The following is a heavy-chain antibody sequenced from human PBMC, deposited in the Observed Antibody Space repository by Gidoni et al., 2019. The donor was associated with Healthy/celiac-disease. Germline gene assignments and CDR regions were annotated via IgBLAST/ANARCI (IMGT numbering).Heavy chain of an antibody. V-gene: IGHV4-39*01. CDR1: GGSISSSSYY. J-gene: IGHJ4*02. Sequence: QLQLQESGPGLVKPSETLSLTCTVSGGSISSSSYYWGWIRQPPGKGLEWIGSIYYSGSTYYNPSLKSRVTISVDTSKNQFSLKLSSVTAADTAVYYCARRRGVERPFGYWGQGTLVTVSS. D-gene: IGHD1-1*01. CDR2: IYYSGST. CDR3: ARRRGVERPFGY.